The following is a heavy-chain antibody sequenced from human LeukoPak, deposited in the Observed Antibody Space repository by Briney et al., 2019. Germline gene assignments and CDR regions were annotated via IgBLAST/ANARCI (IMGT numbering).Heavy chain of an antibody. J-gene: IGHJ4*02. Sequence: PSETLSLTCTVSGGSITSYYWSWIRQPPGKGLEWIGYIYSNGNTNYNPSLKSRVTMSVDTSKNHFSLNLTSVTAADTAVYYCARHCSRDGYSFDSWGQGTLVTVSS. CDR3: ARHCSRDGYSFDS. CDR2: IYSNGNT. D-gene: IGHD5-24*01. CDR1: GGSITSYY. V-gene: IGHV4-59*08.